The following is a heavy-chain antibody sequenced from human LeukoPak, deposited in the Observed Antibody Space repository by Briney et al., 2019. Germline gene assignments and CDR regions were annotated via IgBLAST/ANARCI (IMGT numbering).Heavy chain of an antibody. CDR3: ARTMVRGVIIMGDNWFDP. Sequence: GGSLRLSCAASGFTFSDYYMSWIRQAPGKGLEWVSYISSSGSTIYYADSVKGRFTISRDDAKNSLYLQMNSLRAEDTAVYYCARTMVRGVIIMGDNWFDPWGQGTLVTVSS. V-gene: IGHV3-11*01. CDR1: GFTFSDYY. CDR2: ISSSGSTI. J-gene: IGHJ5*02. D-gene: IGHD3-10*01.